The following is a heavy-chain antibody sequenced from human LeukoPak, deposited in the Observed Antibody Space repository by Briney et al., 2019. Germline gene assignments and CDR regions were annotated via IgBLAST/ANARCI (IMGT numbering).Heavy chain of an antibody. D-gene: IGHD5-12*01. J-gene: IGHJ4*02. V-gene: IGHV3-53*01. CDR1: GFTFSSYA. CDR3: ARDFGWLPAY. CDR2: IYSGGST. Sequence: PGGSLRLSCAASGFTFSSYAMSWVRQAPGKGLEWVSVIYSGGSTYYADSVKGRFTISRDNSKNTLYLQMNSLRAEDTAVYYCARDFGWLPAYWGQGTLVTVSS.